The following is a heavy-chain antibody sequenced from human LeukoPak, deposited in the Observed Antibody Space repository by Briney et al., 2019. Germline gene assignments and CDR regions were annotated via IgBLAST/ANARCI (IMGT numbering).Heavy chain of an antibody. CDR3: ATGLLCFGDYNFVMDV. D-gene: IGHD3-10*01. Sequence: ASVKVSCKVSGYTLTELSMHWVRQAPGKGLEWMGGFHPEDGETIYAQKFQGRVTMTEDTSTVTAYMELSSLRSEDTAVYYCATGLLCFGDYNFVMDVWRKGTAVTVSS. V-gene: IGHV1-24*01. CDR1: GYTLTELS. J-gene: IGHJ6*04. CDR2: FHPEDGET.